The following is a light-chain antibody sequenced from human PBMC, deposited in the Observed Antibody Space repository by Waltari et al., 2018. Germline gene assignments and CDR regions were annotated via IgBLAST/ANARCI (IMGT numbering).Light chain of an antibody. V-gene: IGKV3-20*01. Sequence: EHVLTQSPGTLSLSPGERATLSCRASQSVSSSYLAWHQQKRGQAPRLLIYGASTRATGIPDSFSGSGSGTDFTLTISRLEPEDFAVYYCQQYGSSPRTFGQGTKVEIK. CDR3: QQYGSSPRT. J-gene: IGKJ1*01. CDR1: QSVSSSY. CDR2: GAS.